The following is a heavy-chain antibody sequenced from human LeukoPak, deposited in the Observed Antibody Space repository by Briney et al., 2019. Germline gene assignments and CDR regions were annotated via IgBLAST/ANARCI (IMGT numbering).Heavy chain of an antibody. D-gene: IGHD2-8*01. CDR2: IGGSGDYI. Sequence: GGSLRLSREVSGFTFSSHAMSWVREAPGKGLEWVSAIGGSGDYIRYADSVKGRFTISRDNSKNSLYLQMNSLGAEDTAIYYCARDFFAGSGYYTYGVFDYWGQGALVTVSS. V-gene: IGHV3-23*01. J-gene: IGHJ4*02. CDR1: GFTFSSHA. CDR3: ARDFFAGSGYYTYGVFDY.